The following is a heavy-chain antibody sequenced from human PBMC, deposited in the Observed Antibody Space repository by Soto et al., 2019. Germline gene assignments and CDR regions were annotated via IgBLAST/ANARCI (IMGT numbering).Heavy chain of an antibody. Sequence: EVQLVESGGGLVQPGGSLKLSCAASGFTFSGSAMHWVRQASGKGLEWVGRIRSKANSYATAYAASVKGRFTISRDDSRTTAYLQMNSLKTEDTVVYYCTTTVRPYWGQGTLVTVSS. CDR1: GFTFSGSA. CDR3: TTTVRPY. CDR2: IRSKANSYAT. J-gene: IGHJ4*02. V-gene: IGHV3-73*01.